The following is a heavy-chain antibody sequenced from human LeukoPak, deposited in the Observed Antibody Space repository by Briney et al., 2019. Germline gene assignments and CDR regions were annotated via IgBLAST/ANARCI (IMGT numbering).Heavy chain of an antibody. CDR3: ARVPIVVVPAAIWGYYYYGMDV. J-gene: IGHJ6*02. CDR2: MNPNSGNT. CDR1: GYTFTSYD. D-gene: IGHD2-2*01. Sequence: GASVNVSCKASGYTFTSYDINWVRQATGQGLEWMGWMNPNSGNTGYAQKFQGRVTMTRNTSISTAYMELSSLRSEDTAVYYCARVPIVVVPAAIWGYYYYGMDVWGQGTTVTVSS. V-gene: IGHV1-8*01.